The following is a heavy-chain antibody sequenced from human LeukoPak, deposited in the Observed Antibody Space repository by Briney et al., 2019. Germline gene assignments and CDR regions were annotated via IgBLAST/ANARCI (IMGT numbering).Heavy chain of an antibody. CDR1: GYTFTSCG. J-gene: IGHJ6*02. CDR3: ARGNSFGYSSSWSLGDYYGMDV. V-gene: IGHV1-18*01. Sequence: ASVKVSCKASGYTFTSCGISWVRQAPGQGLEWMGWISAYNGNTNYAQKLQGRVTMTTDTSTSTAYMELRSLRSDDTAVYYCARGNSFGYSSSWSLGDYYGMDVWGQGTTVTVSS. D-gene: IGHD6-13*01. CDR2: ISAYNGNT.